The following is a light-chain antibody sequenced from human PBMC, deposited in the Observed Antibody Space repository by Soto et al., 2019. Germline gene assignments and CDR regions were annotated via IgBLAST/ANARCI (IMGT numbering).Light chain of an antibody. J-gene: IGLJ2*01. V-gene: IGLV2-14*01. Sequence: QSALTQPASVSGSPGQSITISCTGTSSDVGGYNYVSWYQHHPGKAPKLMIYEVSNRPSGISNRFSGSKSGNTASLTISGLQAEYEADYSCSSYTRSNTVVFGGGTKLTVL. CDR3: SSYTRSNTVV. CDR1: SSDVGGYNY. CDR2: EVS.